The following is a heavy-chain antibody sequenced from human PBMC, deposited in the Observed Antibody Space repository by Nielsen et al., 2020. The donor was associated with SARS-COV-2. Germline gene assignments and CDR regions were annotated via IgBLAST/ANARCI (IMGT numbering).Heavy chain of an antibody. CDR2: INSAGDVT. CDR1: RFTFRNYA. CDR3: AKVAPTYIAAAAANY. D-gene: IGHD6-13*01. J-gene: IGHJ4*02. V-gene: IGHV3-23*01. Sequence: GGSLRLSCAASRFTFRNYAMSWVRQAPGKGLEWVSSINSAGDVTYYTGSVKGRFTVSRDNSKSMVYLQMHSLRVEDSALYYCAKVAPTYIAAAAANYWGQGIVVTVSS.